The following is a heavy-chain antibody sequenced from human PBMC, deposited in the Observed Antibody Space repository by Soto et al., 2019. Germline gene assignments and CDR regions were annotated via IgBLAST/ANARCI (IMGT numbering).Heavy chain of an antibody. D-gene: IGHD2-2*01. J-gene: IGHJ4*02. CDR1: GFTFRSYA. CDR3: ARDVRHCSSADCWA. CDR2: ISFDGRIK. V-gene: IGHV3-30*09. Sequence: QVQLVESGGGVVQTGRSLRLSCAASGFTFRSYAMHWVRQAPGKGLEWVTVISFDGRIKYYTESVKDRFAISRDNSKNILYLQMTSLNPDDTGIYYCARDVRHCSSADCWAWGQGTLVTVSS.